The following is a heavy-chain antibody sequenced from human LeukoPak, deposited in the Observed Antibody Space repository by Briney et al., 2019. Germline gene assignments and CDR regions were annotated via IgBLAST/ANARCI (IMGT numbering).Heavy chain of an antibody. CDR3: AKVVISWGPTSQDY. CDR2: ISGNGGNT. J-gene: IGHJ4*02. D-gene: IGHD6-13*01. CDR1: RFTFSSYA. Sequence: GGSLRLSCAASRFTFSSYAMSWVRQAPGKGLDWVSTISGNGGNTYYADSVKGRFTISRDNSKNTLYLQINTLRAEDMAVYYCAKVVISWGPTSQDYWGQGTLVTVSS. V-gene: IGHV3-23*01.